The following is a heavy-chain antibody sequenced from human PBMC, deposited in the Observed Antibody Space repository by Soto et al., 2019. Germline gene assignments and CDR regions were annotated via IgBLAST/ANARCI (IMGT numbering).Heavy chain of an antibody. CDR2: ISNGMSP. V-gene: IGHV4-4*02. CDR1: GAFISKGKW. D-gene: IGHD2-21*01. CDR3: TRDGDYGYSLAY. J-gene: IGHJ4*02. Sequence: QVQLQESGPGLVKPSETLTLTCAVSGAFISKGKWWSWVRQPPGKGLEWIGEISNGMSPNYNPSLRSRFTIEVDKSKNQFSLTFSVTAADTAMYYCTRDGDYGYSLAYWGQGTLVTVSS.